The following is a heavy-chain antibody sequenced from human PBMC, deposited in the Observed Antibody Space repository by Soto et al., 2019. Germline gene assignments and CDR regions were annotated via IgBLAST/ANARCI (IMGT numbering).Heavy chain of an antibody. D-gene: IGHD2-2*01. V-gene: IGHV3-7*05. CDR1: GFTFSSYW. J-gene: IGHJ4*02. CDR3: ARDLFPIVVVPAAMGH. CDR2: IKQDGSEK. Sequence: PGGSLRLSCAASGFTFSSYWMSWVRQAPGKGLEWVANIKQDGSEKYYVDSVKGRFTISRDNAKNSLYLQMNSLRAEDTAVYYCARDLFPIVVVPAAMGHWGQGTLVTVSS.